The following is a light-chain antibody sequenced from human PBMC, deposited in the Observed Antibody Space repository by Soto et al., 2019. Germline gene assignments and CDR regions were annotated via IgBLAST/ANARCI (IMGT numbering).Light chain of an antibody. CDR2: DAS. CDR3: QQYDNLPRIT. Sequence: DIQMTQSPSSLSASVGDRVTITCQASQDISNYLNWYQQKPGKAPKLLIYDASNLETGVPSRFSGSGSGTDLTFTISRLQPEDIATYYCQQYDNLPRITFGQGKRLEIK. CDR1: QDISNY. V-gene: IGKV1-33*01. J-gene: IGKJ5*01.